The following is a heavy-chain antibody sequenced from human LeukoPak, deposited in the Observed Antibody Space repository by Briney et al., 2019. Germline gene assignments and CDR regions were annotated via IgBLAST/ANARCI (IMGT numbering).Heavy chain of an antibody. Sequence: GGSLRLSCAASGFTSSSYAMSWVRRAPGKGLEWVSSISSSSSYIYYADSVKGRFTISRDNAKNSLYLQMNSLRAEDTAVYYCARDLTSGYSGYSDSSTWRGFDYWGQGTLVTVSS. CDR2: ISSSSSYI. V-gene: IGHV3-21*01. CDR1: GFTSSSYA. D-gene: IGHD5-12*01. J-gene: IGHJ4*02. CDR3: ARDLTSGYSGYSDSSTWRGFDY.